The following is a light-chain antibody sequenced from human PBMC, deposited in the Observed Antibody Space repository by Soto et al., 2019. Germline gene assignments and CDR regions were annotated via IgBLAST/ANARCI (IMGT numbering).Light chain of an antibody. CDR1: SRDVGAYNY. Sequence: QSVLTQPTSVSGSAGESITISCTGTSRDVGAYNYVSWYQHHPGKAPKLLIYQVTYRPSGVSTRFAGSKSGNTASLTISGLQAEDEADYYCSSNTAKFTYVFGTGTKLTV. V-gene: IGLV2-14*01. CDR2: QVT. J-gene: IGLJ1*01. CDR3: SSNTAKFTYV.